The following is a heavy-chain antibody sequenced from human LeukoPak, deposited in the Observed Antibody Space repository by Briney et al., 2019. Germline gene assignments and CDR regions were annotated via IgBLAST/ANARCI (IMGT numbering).Heavy chain of an antibody. V-gene: IGHV1-18*01. D-gene: IGHD2-15*01. Sequence: ASVKVSCKASGYTFTSYTISWVRQAPGQGLEWMGWISAYNGNTNYAQKLQGRVTMTTDTSTSTAYMELRSLRSDDTAVYYCASHCSGGSCYSGYYYGMDVWGQGTTVTVSS. J-gene: IGHJ6*02. CDR3: ASHCSGGSCYSGYYYGMDV. CDR2: ISAYNGNT. CDR1: GYTFTSYT.